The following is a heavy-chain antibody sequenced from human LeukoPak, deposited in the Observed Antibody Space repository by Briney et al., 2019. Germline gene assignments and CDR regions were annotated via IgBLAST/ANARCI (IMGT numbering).Heavy chain of an antibody. CDR3: ATSKYSGSY. CDR1: GFTFSSYA. CDR2: ISGSGGRI. J-gene: IGHJ4*02. V-gene: IGHV3-23*01. Sequence: GGSLRLSCAASGFTFSSYAMSWVRQAPGKGLEWVSAISGSGGRIYYGASVKGRFTISRDNSKNTLNLQMNSLRAEDTAVYYCATSKYSGSYWGQGTLVAVSS. D-gene: IGHD1-26*01.